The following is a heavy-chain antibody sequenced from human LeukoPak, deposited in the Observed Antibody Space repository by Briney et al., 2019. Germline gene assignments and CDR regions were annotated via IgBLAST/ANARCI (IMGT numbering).Heavy chain of an antibody. J-gene: IGHJ6*03. D-gene: IGHD1-7*01. V-gene: IGHV3-30*18. CDR1: GFTFSSYG. CDR2: ISYDGSNK. CDR3: AKDTWNYWDYYYYMDV. Sequence: GGSLRLSCAASGFTFSSYGMHWVRQAPGKGLEWVAVISYDGSNKYYADSVKGRFTISRDNSKNTLYLQMNSLRAEDTAVYCCAKDTWNYWDYYYYMDVWGKGTTVTVSS.